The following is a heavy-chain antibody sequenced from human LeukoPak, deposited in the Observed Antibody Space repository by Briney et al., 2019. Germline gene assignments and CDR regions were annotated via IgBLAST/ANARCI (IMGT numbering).Heavy chain of an antibody. V-gene: IGHV3-23*01. J-gene: IGHJ4*02. CDR2: ISGSGGST. CDR3: AKDQYYYGSGSFIFDY. D-gene: IGHD3-10*01. CDR1: GFTFSSYA. Sequence: GGSLRLSCAASGFTFSSYAMGWVRQAPGKGLEWVSAISGSGGSTYYADSVKGRFTISRDNSKNTLYLQMNSLRAEDTAVYYCAKDQYYYGSGSFIFDYWGQGTLVTVSS.